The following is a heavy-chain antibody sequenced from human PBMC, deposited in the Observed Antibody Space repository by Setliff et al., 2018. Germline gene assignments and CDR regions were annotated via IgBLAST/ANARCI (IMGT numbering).Heavy chain of an antibody. V-gene: IGHV1-69*05. CDR3: ARESVVVVTTTNYYYYMDV. CDR2: IIPIFGTT. CDR1: GGASSNYG. Sequence: SVKVSCKASGGASSNYGITWVRQAPGQGLEWMGGIIPIFGTTTYPQKFQGRVTITTDESTSTGYMELSSLSSEDTAVYYCARESVVVVTTTNYYYYMDVWGEGTTVTVSS. J-gene: IGHJ6*03. D-gene: IGHD2-21*02.